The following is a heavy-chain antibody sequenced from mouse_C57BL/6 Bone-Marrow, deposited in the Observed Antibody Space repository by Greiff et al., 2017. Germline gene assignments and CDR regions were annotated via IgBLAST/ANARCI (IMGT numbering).Heavy chain of an antibody. CDR2: INPSTGGT. CDR3: ARWELLDQAMDY. CDR1: GYSFTGYY. D-gene: IGHD4-1*01. J-gene: IGHJ4*01. Sequence: VQLQQPGPELVKPGASVKISCKASGYSFTGYYMNWVKQSPEESLEWIGEINPSTGGTTYNQKFKAKATLTVDKSSSTAYMQLTSLTSEDSAVFYCARWELLDQAMDYWGQGTSVTVSS. V-gene: IGHV1-42*01.